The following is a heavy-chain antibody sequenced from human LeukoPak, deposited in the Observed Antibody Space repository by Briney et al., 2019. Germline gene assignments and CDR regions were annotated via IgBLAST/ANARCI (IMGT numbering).Heavy chain of an antibody. D-gene: IGHD3-22*01. V-gene: IGHV1-69*06. J-gene: IGHJ6*03. Sequence: GSSVKVSCKASGGTFSSYAISWVRQAPGQGLEWMGGIIPIFGTANYAQKFQGRVTITADKSTSTAYMELSSLRSEDTAVYYCARDNYYDSSGYYYPATGYYYMDVWGKGTTVTVSS. CDR1: GGTFSSYA. CDR3: ARDNYYDSSGYYYPATGYYYMDV. CDR2: IIPIFGTA.